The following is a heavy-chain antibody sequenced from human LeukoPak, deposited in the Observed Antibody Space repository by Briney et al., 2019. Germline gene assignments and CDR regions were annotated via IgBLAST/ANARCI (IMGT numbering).Heavy chain of an antibody. D-gene: IGHD4-17*01. CDR3: ARDHYYDYGDYGGLYWYFDL. Sequence: GGSVKVSCKASGYTFTSDGISWVRQAPGQGREWMGWIGAYNGNTNYAQKLQGRVTLTTDTSTSTAYMELRSLRSDDTAVYYCARDHYYDYGDYGGLYWYFDLWGRGTLVTVSS. CDR2: IGAYNGNT. J-gene: IGHJ2*01. CDR1: GYTFTSDG. V-gene: IGHV1-18*01.